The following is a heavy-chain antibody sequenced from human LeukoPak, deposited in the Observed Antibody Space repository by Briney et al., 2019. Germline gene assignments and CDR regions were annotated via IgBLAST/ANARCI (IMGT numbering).Heavy chain of an antibody. Sequence: GGSLRLSCAASGFTFSSYWMSWVRQAPGKGLEWVAVIWYDGSNKYYADSVKGRFTISRDNSKNTLYLQMNSLRAEDTAVYYCATRRGSLGYYFDYWGQGTLVTVSS. J-gene: IGHJ4*02. CDR3: ATRRGSLGYYFDY. CDR1: GFTFSSYW. V-gene: IGHV3-33*08. CDR2: IWYDGSNK. D-gene: IGHD3-10*01.